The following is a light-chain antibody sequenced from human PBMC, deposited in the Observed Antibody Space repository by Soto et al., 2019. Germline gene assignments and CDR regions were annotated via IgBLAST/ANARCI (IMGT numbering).Light chain of an antibody. CDR1: QIISNY. V-gene: IGKV1-39*01. Sequence: DIQVTQSPSSLSASVGDRVTITCRASQIISNYLNWYQQKQGKAPKLLIYAASTLQSGVPSRFSGSGSGTDFTLTISSLQPEDFATYYCQQSYSTPPYAVGQGTKLEIK. CDR2: AAS. J-gene: IGKJ2*01. CDR3: QQSYSTPPYA.